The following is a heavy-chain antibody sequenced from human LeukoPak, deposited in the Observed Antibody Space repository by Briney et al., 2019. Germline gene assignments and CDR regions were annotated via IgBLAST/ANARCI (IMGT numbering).Heavy chain of an antibody. D-gene: IGHD6-13*01. Sequence: GGSLRLSCAASGFTFSSYGMHWVRQAPGKGLEWVAVISYDGSNKYYADSVKGRFTISRDNSKNTLYLQMNSLRAEDTAMYYCAKDAIAAAYTSYYGMDVWGQGTTVTVSS. CDR1: GFTFSSYG. CDR2: ISYDGSNK. V-gene: IGHV3-30*18. J-gene: IGHJ6*02. CDR3: AKDAIAAAYTSYYGMDV.